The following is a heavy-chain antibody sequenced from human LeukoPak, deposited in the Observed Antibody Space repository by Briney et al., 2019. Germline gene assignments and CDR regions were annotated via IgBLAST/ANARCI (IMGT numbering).Heavy chain of an antibody. V-gene: IGHV4-34*01. Sequence: SETLSLTCGVYGGSLSAYYWSWIRQPPGKGLEWIGDINHSGRTNYNPSLKSRVNISVDTSRNQFSLRLRSVSAADTAVYFCARGGGSGTYGAEYFQHWGQGTLVIVSS. CDR3: ARGGGSGTYGAEYFQH. CDR2: INHSGRT. D-gene: IGHD1-26*01. J-gene: IGHJ1*01. CDR1: GGSLSAYY.